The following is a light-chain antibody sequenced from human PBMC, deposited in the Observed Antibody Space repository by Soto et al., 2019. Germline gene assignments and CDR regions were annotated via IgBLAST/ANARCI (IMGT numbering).Light chain of an antibody. CDR2: LGS. J-gene: IGKJ4*01. V-gene: IGKV2-28*01. CDR1: QSLLHSNGYNY. CDR3: MKALHTPL. Sequence: IAMTQSPLSLPVTPGEPASISCRSSQSLLHSNGYNYLDWYLQKPGQSPQLLIYLGSNRGSVVPDRVSGRGSGADATLKISRLEAEDLWVYYCMKALHTPLFGGGTKGEIK.